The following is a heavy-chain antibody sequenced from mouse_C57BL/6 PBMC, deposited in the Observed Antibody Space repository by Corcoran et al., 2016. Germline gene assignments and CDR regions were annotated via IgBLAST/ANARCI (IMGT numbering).Heavy chain of an antibody. D-gene: IGHD1-1*01. Sequence: DVQLQESGPGLVKPSQSLSLTCSVTGYSITSGYYWNWIRQFPGNKLEWMGYISYDGSNNYNPSLKNRISITRDTSKNQFFLKLNSVTTEDTATYYCATVVAFHYYAMDYWGQGTSVTVSS. J-gene: IGHJ4*01. CDR2: ISYDGSN. CDR1: GYSITSGYY. V-gene: IGHV3-6*01. CDR3: ATVVAFHYYAMDY.